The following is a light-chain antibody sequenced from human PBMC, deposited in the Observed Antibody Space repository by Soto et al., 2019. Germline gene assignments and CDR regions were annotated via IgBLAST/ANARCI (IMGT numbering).Light chain of an antibody. J-gene: IGKJ1*01. CDR3: QQYNNWPRP. Sequence: EIEMTQSQATLSVSPGERATLSCRASQSVSSRLAWYQQNPGKAPRLLIYGASTRDTGIPARFSGSGAGTEFTLTSSSLQPEDVAVYYCQQYNNWPRPFGQGTKVDIK. CDR1: QSVSSR. CDR2: GAS. V-gene: IGKV3-15*01.